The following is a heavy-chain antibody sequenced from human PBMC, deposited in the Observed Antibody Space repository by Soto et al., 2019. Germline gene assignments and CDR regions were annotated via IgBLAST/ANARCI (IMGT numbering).Heavy chain of an antibody. D-gene: IGHD3-22*01. Sequence: ASVKVSCKASGYTFSSLAIHWVRQAPGQGLEWMGSIVPGNANTKYSQKFQGRVSFTSDTSASAAYMEMGSLRSEDTAVYYCARGHYDRSGYFFGYWGQGTLVTVSS. J-gene: IGHJ4*02. CDR3: ARGHYDRSGYFFGY. V-gene: IGHV1-3*01. CDR2: IVPGNANT. CDR1: GYTFSSLA.